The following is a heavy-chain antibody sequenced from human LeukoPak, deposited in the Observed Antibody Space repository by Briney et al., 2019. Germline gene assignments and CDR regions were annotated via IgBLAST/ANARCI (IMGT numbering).Heavy chain of an antibody. CDR2: INHSGST. CDR3: ARGRITMVRGAAYY. V-gene: IGHV4-34*01. CDR1: GGSFSGYY. Sequence: SETLSLTCAVYGGSFSGYYWSWIRQAPGKGLEWIGEINHSGSTNYNPSLKGRVTISVDTSKNQFSLKLSSVTAADTAVYYCARGRITMVRGAAYYWGQGTLVTVSS. J-gene: IGHJ4*02. D-gene: IGHD3-10*01.